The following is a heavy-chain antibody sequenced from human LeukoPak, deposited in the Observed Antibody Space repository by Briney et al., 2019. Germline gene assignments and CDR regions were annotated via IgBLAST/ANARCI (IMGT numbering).Heavy chain of an antibody. CDR3: ARDRDYYDSQFDP. Sequence: SETQSLTCTVFGYSISSGYYWGWIRQPPGKGLEWIGSIYHSGSTYYNPSLKSRVTISVDTSKNQFSLKLSSVTAADTAVYYCARDRDYYDSQFDPWGQGTLVTVSS. J-gene: IGHJ5*02. D-gene: IGHD3-22*01. CDR2: IYHSGST. V-gene: IGHV4-38-2*02. CDR1: GYSISSGYY.